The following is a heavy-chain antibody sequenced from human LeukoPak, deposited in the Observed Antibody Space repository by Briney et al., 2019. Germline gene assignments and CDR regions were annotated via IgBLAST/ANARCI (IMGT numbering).Heavy chain of an antibody. Sequence: PSETLSLTCTVSGGSISRSSYYWGCIRQPPGKGLEWIGSIHYSGIIYYNPSLKSRVTISVDTSKNHFSLKLSSVTAAETAVYYCGNFDFWGQGTMVIVSS. J-gene: IGHJ3*01. CDR3: GNFDF. V-gene: IGHV4-39*02. CDR2: IHYSGII. CDR1: GGSISRSSYY.